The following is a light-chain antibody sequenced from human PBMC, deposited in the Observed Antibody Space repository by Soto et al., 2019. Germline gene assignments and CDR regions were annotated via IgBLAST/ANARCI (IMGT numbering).Light chain of an antibody. V-gene: IGKV3-20*01. CDR3: QQYASSPPIT. J-gene: IGKJ3*01. CDR2: GAS. CDR1: QSVSSSY. Sequence: EIVLTQSPGTLSLSPGERATLSCRASQSVSSSYLAWYQQKPGQAPRLLIYGASSRATGIPDRFSGSGSGTDFTLTISRLEPEDFAVYYCQQYASSPPITFGHGTKVDIK.